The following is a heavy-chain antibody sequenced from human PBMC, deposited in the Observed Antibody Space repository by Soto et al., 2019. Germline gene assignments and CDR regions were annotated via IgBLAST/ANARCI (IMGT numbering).Heavy chain of an antibody. CDR3: VKDISSSWYGWFDP. CDR1: GFTFSSCA. Sequence: GGSLRLSCAASGFTFSSCAMSWVRQAPGKGLECVSAISSSGGSTYYADSVKGRFTISRDNSKNTLYLQMSSLRAEDTAVYYCVKDISSSWYGWFDPRGQGTLVTVSS. D-gene: IGHD6-13*01. J-gene: IGHJ5*02. CDR2: ISSSGGST. V-gene: IGHV3-64D*08.